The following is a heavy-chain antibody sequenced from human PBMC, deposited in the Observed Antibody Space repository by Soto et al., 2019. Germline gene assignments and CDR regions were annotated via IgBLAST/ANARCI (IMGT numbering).Heavy chain of an antibody. Sequence: QVQLQESVPGLVKPSETLSLTCTVSGGSITSYYWSWIRQPPGKGLEWIGYIYYSVSTNYNPSLKSRVTISVDTSKIQFSLKLNSVTAADTAVYYCARLGRKYSSSCWFFDLWGRGTLVTVSS. CDR3: ARLGRKYSSSCWFFDL. CDR2: IYYSVST. D-gene: IGHD6-19*01. CDR1: GGSITSYY. V-gene: IGHV4-59*01. J-gene: IGHJ2*01.